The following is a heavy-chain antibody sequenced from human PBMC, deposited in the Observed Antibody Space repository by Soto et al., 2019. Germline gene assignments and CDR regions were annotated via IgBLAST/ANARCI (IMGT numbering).Heavy chain of an antibody. CDR3: ARDDYYGSGSFDY. J-gene: IGHJ4*02. CDR1: GGIFNSYT. Sequence: QVQLVQSGAEVKKPGSSVKVSCKASGGIFNSYTISWVRQAPGQGLEWMGRITPILGIPNYAQKFQGRVTMTADKSTTTVYMDLSSLTSEDTAVYYCARDDYYGSGSFDYWGQGTLVTVSS. D-gene: IGHD3-10*01. V-gene: IGHV1-69*08. CDR2: ITPILGIP.